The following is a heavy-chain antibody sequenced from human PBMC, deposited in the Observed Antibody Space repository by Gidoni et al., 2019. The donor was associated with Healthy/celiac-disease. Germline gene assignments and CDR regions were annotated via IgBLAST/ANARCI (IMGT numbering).Heavy chain of an antibody. V-gene: IGHV1-69*01. Sequence: QVQLVQSGAEVKKPGSSVKVSCKASGGTFSSYAISWVRQAPGQGLEWMGGIIPIFGTANYAQKFQGRVTITADESTSTAYMELSSLRSEDTAVYYCASNLDTAMVFYYYGMDVWGQGTTVTVSS. J-gene: IGHJ6*02. CDR3: ASNLDTAMVFYYYGMDV. CDR2: IIPIFGTA. D-gene: IGHD5-18*01. CDR1: GGTFSSYA.